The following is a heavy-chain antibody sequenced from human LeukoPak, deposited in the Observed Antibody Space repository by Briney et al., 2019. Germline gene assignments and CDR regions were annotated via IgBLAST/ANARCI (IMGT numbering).Heavy chain of an antibody. Sequence: ASVKVSCKASGYTFTSYYMHWVRQAPGQGLEWMGLINPSGGSTNYAQKFQGRVTMTRDMSTSTAYMELRSLRSDDTAVYYCARDATSELRFLEWLSKRTYYYYYMDVWGKGTTVTVSS. CDR3: ARDATSELRFLEWLSKRTYYYYYMDV. CDR1: GYTFTSYY. J-gene: IGHJ6*03. D-gene: IGHD3-3*01. V-gene: IGHV1-46*01. CDR2: INPSGGST.